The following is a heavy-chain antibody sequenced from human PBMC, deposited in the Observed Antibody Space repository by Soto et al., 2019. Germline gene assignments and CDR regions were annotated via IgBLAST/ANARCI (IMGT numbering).Heavy chain of an antibody. CDR2: ISYDGSNK. J-gene: IGHJ4*02. V-gene: IGHV3-30*18. Sequence: QVQLVESGGGVVQPGRSLRLSCAASGFTFSSYGMHWVRQAPGKGLEWVAVISYDGSNKYYADSVKGRFTISRDNSKNTLYLQMNSLRAEDTAVYYCAKGSEGPYFDYWGQGTLVTVSS. CDR3: AKGSEGPYFDY. CDR1: GFTFSSYG.